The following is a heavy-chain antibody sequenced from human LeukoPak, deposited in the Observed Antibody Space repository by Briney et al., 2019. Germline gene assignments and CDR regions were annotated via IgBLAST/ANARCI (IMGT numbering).Heavy chain of an antibody. CDR1: GFTFNSYW. CDR3: ARYNSAWKTDDY. Sequence: GGSLRLSCAASGFTFNSYWMTWVRQAPGKGLEWVADIKQDGSDKYYAGSVRGRFTISRDNAKNSLYLQMNSLRAEDTAVYFCARYNSAWKTDDYWGQGTLVTVSS. D-gene: IGHD6-19*01. J-gene: IGHJ4*02. V-gene: IGHV3-7*03. CDR2: IKQDGSDK.